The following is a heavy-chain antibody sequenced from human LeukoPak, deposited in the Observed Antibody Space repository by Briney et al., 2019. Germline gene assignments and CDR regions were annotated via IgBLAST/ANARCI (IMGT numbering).Heavy chain of an antibody. V-gene: IGHV4-59*01. J-gene: IGHJ3*02. CDR2: IYYSGST. CDR1: GGSISSYY. Sequence: ASETLSLTCTVSGGSISSYYWSWIRQPPGKGPEWIGYIYYSGSTNYNPSLKSRVTISVDTSKNQFSLKLSSVTAADTAVYYCASTSAWVATRTFDIWGQGTMVTVSS. D-gene: IGHD5-24*01. CDR3: ASTSAWVATRTFDI.